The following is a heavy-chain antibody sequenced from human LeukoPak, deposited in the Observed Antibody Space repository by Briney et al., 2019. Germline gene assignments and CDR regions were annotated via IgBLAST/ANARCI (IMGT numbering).Heavy chain of an antibody. D-gene: IGHD3-10*01. Sequence: GASVKVSCKVSGYTLTELSMHWVRQAPGKGLEWMGGFDPEDGETIYAQKFQGRVTMTEDTPTDTAYMELSSLRSEDTAVYYCATPLAYYYGSGGGLDYWGQGTLVTVSS. V-gene: IGHV1-24*01. CDR3: ATPLAYYYGSGGGLDY. J-gene: IGHJ4*02. CDR1: GYTLTELS. CDR2: FDPEDGET.